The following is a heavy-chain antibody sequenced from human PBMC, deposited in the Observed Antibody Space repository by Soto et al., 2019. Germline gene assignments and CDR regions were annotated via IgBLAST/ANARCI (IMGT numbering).Heavy chain of an antibody. CDR2: ISGSGDST. CDR1: GFTFSSYA. D-gene: IGHD6-13*01. Sequence: EVQLLESGGALVQPGGSLRLSCAASGFTFSSYAMSWVRQAPGKGLEWVSSISGSGDSTHNADSVKGRFTISRDNAKNTLYLQPHSLTGDDPAVYYGAKVGLHTGSSYERYWGQGALVTVSS. V-gene: IGHV3-23*01. CDR3: AKVGLHTGSSYERY. J-gene: IGHJ4*02.